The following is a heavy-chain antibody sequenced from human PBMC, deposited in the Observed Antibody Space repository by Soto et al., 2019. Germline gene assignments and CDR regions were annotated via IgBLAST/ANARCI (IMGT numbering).Heavy chain of an antibody. CDR1: EFTFRSYS. Sequence: EVQLVESGGGLVQPGGSLRLSCEDSEFTFRSYSMNWVRQAPGKGLEWVSFISSSSDTMFYADSVKGRFTISRDNAKNLLYLQMDSLRDGDTAVYYCARVHTGMVAYYGMDVWGQGTTVTVSS. J-gene: IGHJ6*02. CDR3: ARVHTGMVAYYGMDV. V-gene: IGHV3-48*02. D-gene: IGHD5-18*01. CDR2: ISSSSDTM.